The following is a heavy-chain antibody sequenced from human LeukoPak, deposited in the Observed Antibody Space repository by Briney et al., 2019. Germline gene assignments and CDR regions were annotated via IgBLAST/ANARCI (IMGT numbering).Heavy chain of an antibody. CDR2: IYTSGST. CDR3: ARDMVRGVIGAFDI. D-gene: IGHD3-10*01. J-gene: IGHJ3*02. Sequence: SETLSLACTVSGGSISSYYWSWIRQPAGKGLEWIGRIYTSGSTNYNPSLKSRVTMSVDTSKNQFSLKLSSVTAADTAVYYCARDMVRGVIGAFDIWGQGTMVTVSS. V-gene: IGHV4-4*07. CDR1: GGSISSYY.